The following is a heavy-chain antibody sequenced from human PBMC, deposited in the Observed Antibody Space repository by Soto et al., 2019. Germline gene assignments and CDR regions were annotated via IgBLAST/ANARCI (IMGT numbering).Heavy chain of an antibody. CDR2: IYYSGST. J-gene: IGHJ3*02. Sequence: SETLSLTCTVSGGSISSSSYYWGWIRQPPGKGLEWIGYIYYSGSTNYNPSLKSRVTISVVTSKNQFSLQLNSVTPEDTAVYYCARVRLGVYAFDIWGQGTMVTVSS. V-gene: IGHV4-61*05. D-gene: IGHD2-8*02. CDR3: ARVRLGVYAFDI. CDR1: GGSISSSSYY.